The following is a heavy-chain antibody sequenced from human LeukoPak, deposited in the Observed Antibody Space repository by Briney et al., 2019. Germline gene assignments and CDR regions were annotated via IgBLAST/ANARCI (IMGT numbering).Heavy chain of an antibody. CDR1: GFTVSSNY. D-gene: IGHD3-22*01. CDR3: AILGGYHYDSSGYYPDY. Sequence: GGSLRLSCAASGFTVSSNYMSWVRQAPGKGLEWVSVIYSGGSTYYADSVKGRFTISRDNSKNTLYLQMNSLRAEDTAVYYCAILGGYHYDSSGYYPDYWGHGTLVTVSS. CDR2: IYSGGST. J-gene: IGHJ4*01. V-gene: IGHV3-66*02.